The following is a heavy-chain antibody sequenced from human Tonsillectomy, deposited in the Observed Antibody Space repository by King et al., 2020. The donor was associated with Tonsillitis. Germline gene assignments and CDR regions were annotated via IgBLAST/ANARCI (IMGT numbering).Heavy chain of an antibody. V-gene: IGHV3-48*04. CDR3: ARDPALGWGYYYYGMDV. J-gene: IGHJ6*02. CDR2: ISSSGTIV. D-gene: IGHD7-27*01. CDR1: GFTFNSYS. Sequence: VQLVESGGDLVQPGGSLRLSCAASGFTFNSYSMNWVRQAPGKGLEWVSYISSSGTIVDYADSVMGRFTISRDNAKNSLYLQMNNLRAEDTAVYYCARDPALGWGYYYYGMDVWGQGTTVTVSS.